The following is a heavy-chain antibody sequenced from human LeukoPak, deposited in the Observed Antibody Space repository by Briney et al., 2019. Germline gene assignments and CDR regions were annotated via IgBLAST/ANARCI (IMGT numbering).Heavy chain of an antibody. D-gene: IGHD6-13*01. J-gene: IGHJ5*02. V-gene: IGHV4-34*01. CDR1: GGSISSYY. Sequence: PSETLSLTCTVSGGSISSYYWSWIRQPPGKGLEWIGEINHSGSTNYNPSLKSRVTISVDTSKNQFSLKLSSVTAADTAVYYCARDWEPARQQRRGHWFDPWGQGTLVTVSS. CDR2: INHSGST. CDR3: ARDWEPARQQRRGHWFDP.